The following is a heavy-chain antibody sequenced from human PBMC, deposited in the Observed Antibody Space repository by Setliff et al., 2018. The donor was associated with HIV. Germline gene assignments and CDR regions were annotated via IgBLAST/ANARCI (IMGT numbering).Heavy chain of an antibody. D-gene: IGHD1-1*01. V-gene: IGHV3-30*02. CDR1: GFSFSSYG. Sequence: GALRLSCAASGFSFSSYGMHWVRQAPGKGLEWVAFLRYDETSEDYADSVRGRFTISRDNSNNTLHLHMNSLRPEDTAVYHCASARIPTGGTSTSFDYWGQGTLVTVSS. CDR2: LRYDETSE. CDR3: ASARIPTGGTSTSFDY. J-gene: IGHJ4*02.